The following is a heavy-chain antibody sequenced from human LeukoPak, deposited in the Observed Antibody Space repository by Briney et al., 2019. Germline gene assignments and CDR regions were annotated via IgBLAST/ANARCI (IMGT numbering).Heavy chain of an antibody. CDR2: IYWNDDK. CDR1: GFSLSSAGAG. J-gene: IGHJ4*02. CDR3: AHALSRTSWRYYFDY. D-gene: IGHD2-2*01. V-gene: IGHV2-5*01. Sequence: SGPTLVKPTQTLTLTCTFSGFSLSSAGAGVGWVRQPPGKALEWLALIYWNDDKRYSPSLKTRLTITKDTSKNEMVLTMTNMGPVDTGTYFCAHALSRTSWRYYFDYWGQGTLVTVSS.